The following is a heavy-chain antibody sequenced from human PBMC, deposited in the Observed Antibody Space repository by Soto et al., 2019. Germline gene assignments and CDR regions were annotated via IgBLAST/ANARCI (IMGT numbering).Heavy chain of an antibody. CDR1: GFSLTTTGLG. Sequence: QITLKESGPTLVKPTQTLTLTCTFSGFSLTTTGLGVGWIRQPPGKTLEWLASIYWYDFQRYSPSLKSRLTITKDTSKTPVVLTMTNMDPADTATYYCAHRPDGSHFDYWGQGILVTVSS. CDR3: AHRPDGSHFDY. CDR2: IYWYDFQ. D-gene: IGHD6-25*01. J-gene: IGHJ4*02. V-gene: IGHV2-5*01.